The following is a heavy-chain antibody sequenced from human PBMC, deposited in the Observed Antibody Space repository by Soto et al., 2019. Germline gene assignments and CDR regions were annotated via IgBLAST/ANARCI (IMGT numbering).Heavy chain of an antibody. D-gene: IGHD5-12*01. CDR1: GDSVSSNSAA. V-gene: IGHV6-1*01. J-gene: IGHJ6*02. CDR2: TYYRSKWYN. Sequence: PSQTLSLTCAISGDSVSSNSAAWNWIRQSPSRGLEWLGRTYYRSKWYNDYAVSVKSRITINPDTSKNQFSLQLNSVTPEDTAVYYCARDWGYSGYEIGYYYGMDVWGQGTTVTVPS. CDR3: ARDWGYSGYEIGYYYGMDV.